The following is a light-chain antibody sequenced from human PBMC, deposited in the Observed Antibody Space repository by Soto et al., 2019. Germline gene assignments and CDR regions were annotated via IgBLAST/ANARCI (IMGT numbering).Light chain of an antibody. CDR1: NSNIGNNN. Sequence: QSVLTQPPSASGTPGQRVTISCSGSNSNIGNNNDNWYQQLPGAAPKLLIFATDQRLSGVPDRFSGSKSGTSASLAISGLQSEDEADYYCATWDDSPSVFYVFGTGTKVTVL. CDR2: ATD. V-gene: IGLV1-44*01. J-gene: IGLJ1*01. CDR3: ATWDDSPSVFYV.